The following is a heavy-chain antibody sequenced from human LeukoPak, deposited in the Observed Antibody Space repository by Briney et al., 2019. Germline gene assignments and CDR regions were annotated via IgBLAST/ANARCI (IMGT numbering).Heavy chain of an antibody. CDR3: ARDDYGDYVGYFDY. V-gene: IGHV1-18*01. CDR2: ISAYNGNT. CDR1: GYTFTSYG. D-gene: IGHD4-17*01. J-gene: IGHJ4*02. Sequence: ASVKVSCKASGYTFTSYGISWVRQAPGQGLEWMGWISAYNGNTNYAQKLQGRVTMTTDTSTSTAYMELRILRSDDTAVYYCARDDYGDYVGYFDYWGQGTLVTVSS.